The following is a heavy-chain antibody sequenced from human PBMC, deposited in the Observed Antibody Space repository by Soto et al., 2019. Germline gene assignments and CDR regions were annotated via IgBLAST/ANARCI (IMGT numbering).Heavy chain of an antibody. Sequence: ESGGGVVQPGRSLRLSCAASGFTFWNYGMHWVRQAPGKGPEWVATIWNNGNRKYYADSVTGRFTISRDNSRNTLYLEMNSLRGEDTAVYYCARAVSTTAVNWFDPWGQGTQVTVSS. CDR2: IWNNGNRK. J-gene: IGHJ5*02. CDR3: ARAVSTTAVNWFDP. D-gene: IGHD2-2*01. V-gene: IGHV3-33*01. CDR1: GFTFWNYG.